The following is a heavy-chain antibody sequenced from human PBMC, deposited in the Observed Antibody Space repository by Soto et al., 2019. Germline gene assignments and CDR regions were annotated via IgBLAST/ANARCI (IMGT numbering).Heavy chain of an antibody. Sequence: QVQLVQSGAEVKKPGASVKVSCKASGYTFRTYPMHWVRQAPGRGLEWMGWINAANGDTGYSRTFQDRVTISRDISARTAFMELSSLRSEDTAVYYCARKDYYGSGIYYFDHWGQGTLVTVSS. CDR2: INAANGDT. CDR1: GYTFRTYP. V-gene: IGHV1-3*01. CDR3: ARKDYYGSGIYYFDH. D-gene: IGHD3-10*01. J-gene: IGHJ4*02.